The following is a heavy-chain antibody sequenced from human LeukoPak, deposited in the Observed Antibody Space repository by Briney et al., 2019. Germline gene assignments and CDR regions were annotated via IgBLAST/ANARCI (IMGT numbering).Heavy chain of an antibody. V-gene: IGHV1-8*01. CDR1: GYTFTSYD. CDR3: ARAPGQLLDGPYYYYYGMDV. D-gene: IGHD2-2*01. J-gene: IGHJ6*02. Sequence: GASVKVSCKASGYTFTSYDINWVRQATGQGLEWMGWMNPNSGNTGYAQKFQGRVTMTRNTSISTAYMELSSLRSEDTAVYYCARAPGQLLDGPYYYYYGMDVWGQGTTVTVSS. CDR2: MNPNSGNT.